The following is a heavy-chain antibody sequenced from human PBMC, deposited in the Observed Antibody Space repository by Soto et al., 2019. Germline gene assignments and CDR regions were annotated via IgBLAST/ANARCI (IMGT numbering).Heavy chain of an antibody. V-gene: IGHV3-23*01. D-gene: IGHD2-15*01. Sequence: GGSLRLSCAASGFTFSSYAMRWVRQAPGKGLEWVSTIRDGGRSTYYGDSVKGRFTISRDNSKNTLYLQMNSLRAEDTAVYYCAKGGPEAYYYYYGMDVWGQGTTVTVSS. CDR1: GFTFSSYA. CDR2: IRDGGRST. CDR3: AKGGPEAYYYYYGMDV. J-gene: IGHJ6*02.